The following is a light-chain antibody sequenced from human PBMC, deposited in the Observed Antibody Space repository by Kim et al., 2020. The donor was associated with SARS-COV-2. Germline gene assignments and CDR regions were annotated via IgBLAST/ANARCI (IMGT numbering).Light chain of an antibody. J-gene: IGKJ3*01. CDR1: QSVSSN. CDR3: QQYNNWLT. V-gene: IGKV3-15*01. Sequence: SVYPGERATLSCRASQSVSSNLAWYQQKPGQAPRLLIYGASTRATGIPARFSGSGSGTEFTLTISSLQSEDFAVYYCQQYNNWLTFGPGTKVDIK. CDR2: GAS.